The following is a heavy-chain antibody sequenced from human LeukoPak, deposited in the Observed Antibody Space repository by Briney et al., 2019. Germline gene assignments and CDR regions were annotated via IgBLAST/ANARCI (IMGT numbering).Heavy chain of an antibody. Sequence: SETLSLTCTVSGGSISSYYWSWIRQPPGKGLEWIGYIYYSGSTNYNPSLKSRVTISVDTSKNQFSLKLSSVTAADKAVYYCARHSSGWYRWFDPWGQGTLVTVSS. D-gene: IGHD6-19*01. J-gene: IGHJ5*02. CDR3: ARHSSGWYRWFDP. CDR1: GGSISSYY. CDR2: IYYSGST. V-gene: IGHV4-59*01.